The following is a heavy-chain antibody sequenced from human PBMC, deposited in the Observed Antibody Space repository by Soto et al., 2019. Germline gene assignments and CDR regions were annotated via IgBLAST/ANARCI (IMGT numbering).Heavy chain of an antibody. Sequence: QVQLQESGPGLVKPSQTLSLTCTVSGGSISSGGYYWSWIRQHPGKGPEWIGYIYYSGSTYYNPSLKSRVTIPGDTXXNQFSLKLRSVTAADTAVYYCARGKTVAAAGPFDYWGQGTLVTVSS. CDR1: GGSISSGGYY. CDR3: ARGKTVAAAGPFDY. V-gene: IGHV4-31*03. J-gene: IGHJ4*02. CDR2: IYYSGST. D-gene: IGHD6-13*01.